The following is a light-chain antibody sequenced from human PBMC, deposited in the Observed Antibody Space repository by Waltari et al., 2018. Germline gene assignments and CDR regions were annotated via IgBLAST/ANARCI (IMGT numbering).Light chain of an antibody. V-gene: IGKV1-5*03. CDR2: KAS. CDR3: QHFLTYPRT. J-gene: IGKJ1*01. CDR1: QSISPW. Sequence: DIKMTQSPSTLSASVGDRVTITCRASQSISPWLAWYQQKPGKAPKLLISKASSLESGVPSRFSGSGSGTLFTLPISSLQSDDFATYYCQHFLTYPRTFGQGTKVEIK.